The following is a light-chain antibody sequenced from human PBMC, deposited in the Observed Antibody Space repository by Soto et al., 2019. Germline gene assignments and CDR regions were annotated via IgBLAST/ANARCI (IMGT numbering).Light chain of an antibody. Sequence: DVQLTQSPSSLSASVGDRVIITCRASQNINTYLNWYQHKPGKAPNLLIYAASTVHSGVPLRFSGSGSGTDCTLTINGLESDDFATYDCQESYSTQYTFGQGTKLAI. CDR1: QNINTY. CDR3: QESYSTQYT. CDR2: AAS. J-gene: IGKJ2*01. V-gene: IGKV1-39*01.